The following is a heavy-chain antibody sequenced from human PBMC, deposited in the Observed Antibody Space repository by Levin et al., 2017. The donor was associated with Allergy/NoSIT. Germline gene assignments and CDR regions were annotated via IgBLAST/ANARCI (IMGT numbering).Heavy chain of an antibody. CDR3: ARGGKYSSSSGAVYYYYYGMDV. CDR2: IWYDGSNK. D-gene: IGHD6-6*01. J-gene: IGHJ6*02. Sequence: SCAASGFTFSSYGMHWVRQAPGKGLEWVAVIWYDGSNKYYADSVKGRFTISRDNSKNTLYLQMNSLRAEDTAVYYCARGGKYSSSSGAVYYYYYGMDVWGQGTTVTVSS. CDR1: GFTFSSYG. V-gene: IGHV3-33*01.